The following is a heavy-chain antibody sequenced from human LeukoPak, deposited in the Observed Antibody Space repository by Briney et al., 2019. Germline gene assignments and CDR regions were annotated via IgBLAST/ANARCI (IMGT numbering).Heavy chain of an antibody. D-gene: IGHD2-2*01. CDR3: ARECPSTSALLPDNWFDP. CDR2: INHSGST. Sequence: PSETLSLTCAVYGGSFSGYYWSWIRQPPGKGLESIGEINHSGSTNYNPSLKSRVTISVDTSKNQFSLKLSSVTAADTAVYYCARECPSTSALLPDNWFDPWGQGTLVTVSS. CDR1: GGSFSGYY. J-gene: IGHJ5*02. V-gene: IGHV4-34*01.